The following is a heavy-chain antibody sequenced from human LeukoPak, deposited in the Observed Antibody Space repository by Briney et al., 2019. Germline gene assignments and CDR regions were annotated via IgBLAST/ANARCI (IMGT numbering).Heavy chain of an antibody. V-gene: IGHV4-38-2*02. CDR3: ASYCSSTSCRFDY. CDR2: IYHSGST. D-gene: IGHD2-2*01. J-gene: IGHJ4*02. CDR1: GYSISGGYY. Sequence: PSETLSRTCTVSGYSISGGYYWGWIRQPPGKGLEWIGSIYHSGSTYYNPSLKSRVTISVDTSKNQFSLKLSSVTAADTAVYYCASYCSSTSCRFDYWGQGTLVTVSS.